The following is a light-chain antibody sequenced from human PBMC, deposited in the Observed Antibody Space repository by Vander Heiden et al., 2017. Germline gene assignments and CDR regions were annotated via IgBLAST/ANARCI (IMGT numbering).Light chain of an antibody. CDR2: GVS. CDR1: RTISTY. Sequence: DIQMTQSPSSLSASVGDRVAITCRASRTISTYLNWYQQKPGEAPKLLIYGVSNLQTGVPLRFSGSGSGADFTLTIDRLQPEDVATYYCQQSVRTPLTFGHGTKVDI. V-gene: IGKV1-39*01. CDR3: QQSVRTPLT. J-gene: IGKJ3*01.